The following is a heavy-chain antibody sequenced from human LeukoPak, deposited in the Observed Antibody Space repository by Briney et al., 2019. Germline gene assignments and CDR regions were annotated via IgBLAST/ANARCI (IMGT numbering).Heavy chain of an antibody. CDR1: GFTFDDYA. CDR2: ISWDGGST. D-gene: IGHD6-6*01. V-gene: IGHV3-43D*03. J-gene: IGHJ4*02. CDR3: AKDSYHSSSSGGFLDY. Sequence: GGSLRLSCAASGFTFDDYAMHWVRQAPGKGLEWVSLISWDGGSTYYADSVKGRFTISRDNSKSSLYLQMNSLRAEDTALYYCAKDSYHSSSSGGFLDYWGQGTLVTVSS.